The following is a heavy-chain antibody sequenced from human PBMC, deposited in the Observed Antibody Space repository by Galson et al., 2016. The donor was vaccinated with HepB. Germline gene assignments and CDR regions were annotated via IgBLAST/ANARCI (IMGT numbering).Heavy chain of an antibody. CDR3: ARDKRHGLDV. CDR1: GYTFRSHG. Sequence: CKASGYTFRSHGISWVRQAPGQGLEWMGWISANSGDTQYSQKVQGRVTLSTDASTSTAYIELRSLRSDDTAVYYCARDKRHGLDVWGQGTTVTVSS. J-gene: IGHJ6*02. D-gene: IGHD1-1*01. V-gene: IGHV1-18*01. CDR2: ISANSGDT.